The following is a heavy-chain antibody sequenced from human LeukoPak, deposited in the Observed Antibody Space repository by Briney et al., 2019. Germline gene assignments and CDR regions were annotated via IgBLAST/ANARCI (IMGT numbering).Heavy chain of an antibody. CDR2: IYAGGTT. D-gene: IGHD6-6*01. Sequence: WESLRLSCAASGLTVSNNFMSWARQAPGKGLEWVSIIYAGGTTYYGDSVKGRFTISRDNSKNTLYLQMNSLRPEDTAVYYCATRARPGYYYGMDVWGQGTTVTVSS. V-gene: IGHV3-66*01. J-gene: IGHJ6*02. CDR1: GLTVSNNF. CDR3: ATRARPGYYYGMDV.